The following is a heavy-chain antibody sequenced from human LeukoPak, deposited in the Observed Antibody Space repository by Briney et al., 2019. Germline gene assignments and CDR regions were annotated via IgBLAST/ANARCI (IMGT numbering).Heavy chain of an antibody. D-gene: IGHD4-17*01. V-gene: IGHV1-2*02. Sequence: ASVKVSCKASGYTFTGYYMHWVRQAPGQGLEWMGWINPNSGGTNYAQKFQGRVTMTRDTPISTAYMELSRLRSDDTAVYYCARDPYGEAGWFDPWGQGTLVTVSS. J-gene: IGHJ5*02. CDR2: INPNSGGT. CDR1: GYTFTGYY. CDR3: ARDPYGEAGWFDP.